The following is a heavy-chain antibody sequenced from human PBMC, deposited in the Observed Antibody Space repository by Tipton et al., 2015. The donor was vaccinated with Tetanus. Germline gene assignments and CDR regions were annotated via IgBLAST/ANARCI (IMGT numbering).Heavy chain of an antibody. CDR3: ARAPYYTNQRIRFDP. CDR2: ISYTGTT. D-gene: IGHD2-8*01. CDR1: GGSITNGGYY. J-gene: IGHJ5*02. Sequence: TLSLTCTVSGGSITNGGYYWSWIRQHPGKGLDWIGYISYTGTTHYNPSLKSRVTISLDRSKNQFSLKLTSVTAADTAVYYCARAPYYTNQRIRFDPWGQGILVTVSS. V-gene: IGHV4-31*03.